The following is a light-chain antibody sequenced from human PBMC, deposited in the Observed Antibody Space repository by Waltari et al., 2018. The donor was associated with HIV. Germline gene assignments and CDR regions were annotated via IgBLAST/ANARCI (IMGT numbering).Light chain of an antibody. CDR3: QQYAASPRT. CDR1: QVISSSY. V-gene: IGKV3-20*01. Sequence: EIVLTQSPGTLSLSPGERATLSCRASQVISSSYLVWYQQKLGQAPRLLIYGASSRATGIPDRFSGSGSGTDFTLTISRLEPEDFAVYYCQQYAASPRTFGQGTRVE. J-gene: IGKJ1*01. CDR2: GAS.